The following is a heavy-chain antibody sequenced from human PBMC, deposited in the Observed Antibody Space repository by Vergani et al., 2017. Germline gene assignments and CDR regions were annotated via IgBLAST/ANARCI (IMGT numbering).Heavy chain of an antibody. Sequence: QVQLQESGPRLVRPSQTLSLTCTVSGGSINTGAYYWSWIRQPPGKGLEWIGYIYYSGSTNYNPSLKSRVTISVDTSKNQFSLKLSSVTAADTAVYYCARAMLGYCSSTSCYYYYYYYMDVWGKGTTVTVSS. CDR1: GGSINTGAYY. J-gene: IGHJ6*03. D-gene: IGHD2-2*01. CDR3: ARAMLGYCSSTSCYYYYYYYMDV. V-gene: IGHV4-61*08. CDR2: IYYSGST.